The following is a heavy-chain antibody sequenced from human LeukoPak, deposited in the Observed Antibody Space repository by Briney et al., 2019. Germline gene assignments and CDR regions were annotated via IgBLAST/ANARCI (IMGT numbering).Heavy chain of an antibody. Sequence: GGSLRLSCAASGFTFSSYAMHWVRQAPGKGLEWVAVISYDGSNKYYADSVKGRFTISRDNSENTLYLQMNSLRAEDTAVYYCARKVLRGNWFDPWGQGTLVTVSS. CDR1: GFTFSSYA. J-gene: IGHJ5*02. D-gene: IGHD3-10*01. CDR3: ARKVLRGNWFDP. V-gene: IGHV3-30-3*01. CDR2: ISYDGSNK.